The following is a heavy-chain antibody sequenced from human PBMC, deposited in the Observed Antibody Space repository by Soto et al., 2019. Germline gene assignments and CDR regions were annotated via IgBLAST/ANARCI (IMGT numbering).Heavy chain of an antibody. D-gene: IGHD6-19*01. CDR2: IIPIFGTA. V-gene: IGHV1-69*13. J-gene: IGHJ4*02. Sequence: ASVKVSCKASGGTFSSYAISWVRQAPGQGLEWMGGIIPIFGTANYAQKFQGRVTITADESTSTAYMELSSLRSEDTAVYYCARGSSGWIKPFDYWGQGTLVTVSS. CDR3: ARGSSGWIKPFDY. CDR1: GGTFSSYA.